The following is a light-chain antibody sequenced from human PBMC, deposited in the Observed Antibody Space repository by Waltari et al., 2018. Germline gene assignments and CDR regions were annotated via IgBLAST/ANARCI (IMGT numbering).Light chain of an antibody. CDR2: DAS. CDR3: QQYDNLPRT. Sequence: IQMTQSPSSLSSSVGDRVTLTCQASQDISNYLNWYQQKPGKAPKLLIYDASNLETGVPSRFSGSGSGTDFTFTISSLQPEDIATYYCQQYDNLPRTFGQGTKLEIK. CDR1: QDISNY. V-gene: IGKV1-33*01. J-gene: IGKJ2*01.